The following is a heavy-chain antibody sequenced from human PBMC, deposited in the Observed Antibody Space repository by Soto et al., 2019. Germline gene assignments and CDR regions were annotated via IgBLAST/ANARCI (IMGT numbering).Heavy chain of an antibody. V-gene: IGHV4-39*01. CDR2: ILYSGSI. D-gene: IGHD6-19*01. Sequence: QLQLQESGPGLVKPSETLSLTCTVSGGSITRNNHYWGWIRQSPGKGLEWIGSILYSGSINYNPAPQSRGTKSVRTSKNQFSLKMSSVTAADTAVHYCARLGSSGWYQGSYFDYWGQGTLVTVSS. CDR3: ARLGSSGWYQGSYFDY. CDR1: GGSITRNNHY. J-gene: IGHJ4*02.